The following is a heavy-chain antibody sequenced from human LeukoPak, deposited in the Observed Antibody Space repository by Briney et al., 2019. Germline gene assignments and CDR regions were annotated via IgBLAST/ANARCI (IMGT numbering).Heavy chain of an antibody. CDR2: IYYSGST. Sequence: PSETLSLTCTVSGGSISSSSYYWGWIRQPPGKGLEWIGSIYYSGSTYYNPSLKSRVTISVDTSKNQFSLKLSSVTAADTAVYYCARYAAAGTRLNYYYYMDVWGKGTTVTISS. V-gene: IGHV4-39*01. J-gene: IGHJ6*03. CDR3: ARYAAAGTRLNYYYYMDV. CDR1: GGSISSSSYY. D-gene: IGHD6-13*01.